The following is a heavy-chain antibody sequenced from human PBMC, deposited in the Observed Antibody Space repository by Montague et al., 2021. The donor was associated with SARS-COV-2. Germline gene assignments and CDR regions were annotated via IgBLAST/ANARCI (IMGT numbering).Heavy chain of an antibody. CDR2: INNSGST. D-gene: IGHD3-22*01. Sequence: ETLSLTCAVYGGSFSGHYWSWIRQPPGKGLEWIGEINNSGSTNYNPSLKSRVTISVDTSKNQFSLKLRSVTAADTAVYYCARGRIEVSMIVVVLTGASYYMDVWGKGTTVTVSS. J-gene: IGHJ6*03. CDR3: ARGRIEVSMIVVVLTGASYYMDV. V-gene: IGHV4-34*01. CDR1: GGSFSGHY.